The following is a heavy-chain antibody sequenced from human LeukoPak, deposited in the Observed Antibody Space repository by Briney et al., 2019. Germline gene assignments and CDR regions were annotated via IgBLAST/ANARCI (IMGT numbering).Heavy chain of an antibody. J-gene: IGHJ3*02. CDR1: GFTFSSYW. CDR2: ISSSGSTI. CDR3: ARDSGITHAFDI. D-gene: IGHD3-10*01. V-gene: IGHV3-11*04. Sequence: PGGSLRLSCAASGFTFSSYWMSWIRQAPGKGLEWVSYISSSGSTIYYADSVKGRFTISRDNAKNSLYLQMNSLRAEDTAVYYCARDSGITHAFDIWGQGTMVTVSS.